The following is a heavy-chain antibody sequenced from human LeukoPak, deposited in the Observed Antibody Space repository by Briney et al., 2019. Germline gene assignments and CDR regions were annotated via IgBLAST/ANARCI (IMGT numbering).Heavy chain of an antibody. D-gene: IGHD2/OR15-2a*01. Sequence: PEAAVKISCKTSGYTFTHYYIHWVKQAPGKGLEWMGRLDPGDGETLYAEKFQGRVTMTSDTSTDTAYLNLNSLMSEDTAVYYCAAEFHALSDWGQGTLVTVSS. CDR2: LDPGDGET. CDR1: GYTFTHYY. CDR3: AAEFHALSD. J-gene: IGHJ4*03. V-gene: IGHV1-69-2*01.